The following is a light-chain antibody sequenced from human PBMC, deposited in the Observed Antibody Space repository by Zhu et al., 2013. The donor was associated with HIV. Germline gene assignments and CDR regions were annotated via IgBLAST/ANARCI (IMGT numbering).Light chain of an antibody. Sequence: DIQMTQSPSSLSASVGDRVTITCRASQSISNYLNWYQQKPGKAPKLLIYAASSLQSGVPSRFSGSGSGTDFTLTISSLQPEDFATYYCQQYGTYPWTFGQGTKVEIK. J-gene: IGKJ1*01. CDR1: QSISNY. CDR2: AAS. CDR3: QQYGTYPWT. V-gene: IGKV1-39*01.